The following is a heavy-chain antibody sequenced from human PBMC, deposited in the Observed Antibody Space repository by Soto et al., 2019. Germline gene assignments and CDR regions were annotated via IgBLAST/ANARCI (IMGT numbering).Heavy chain of an antibody. J-gene: IGHJ6*02. V-gene: IGHV3-23*01. D-gene: IGHD5-12*01. CDR1: GFTFSSYA. Sequence: GGSLRLSCAASGFTFSSYAMSWVRQAPGKWLEWVSAISGSGGSTYYADSVKGRFTISRDNSKNTLYLQMNSLRAEDTAVYYCAKDSGSYYYYGMDVWGQGXTVTVYS. CDR2: ISGSGGST. CDR3: AKDSGSYYYYGMDV.